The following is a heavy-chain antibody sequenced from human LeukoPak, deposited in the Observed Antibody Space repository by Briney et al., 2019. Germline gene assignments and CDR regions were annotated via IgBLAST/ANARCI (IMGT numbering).Heavy chain of an antibody. D-gene: IGHD5/OR15-5a*01. CDR3: AKSLYADYQYAMDV. V-gene: IGHV3-23*01. J-gene: IGHJ6*02. CDR1: GFTFSSYA. CDR2: ISGSGDST. Sequence: PGGSLRLSCVASGFTFSSYAMNWVRQAPGKGLEWVSGISGSGDSTYYADSVKGRFTISRDNSKNTLYMQMNSLRAEDTAVYYCAKSLYADYQYAMDVWGQGTTVTVSS.